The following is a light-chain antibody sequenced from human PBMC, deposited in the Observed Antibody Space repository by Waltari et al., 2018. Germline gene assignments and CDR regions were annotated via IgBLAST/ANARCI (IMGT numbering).Light chain of an antibody. V-gene: IGLV1-51*02. CDR3: GTWDGSLSAVV. J-gene: IGLJ2*01. CDR2: TNN. Sequence: QSVLTQPPSVSAAPGQKVTIPCSGSSPTIGGNYLSWYQHVPGTAPKVLIYTNNKRPSGIPDRFSGSKSGTSAALDIAGLQTGDEADYYCGTWDGSLSAVVFGGGTKLTVL. CDR1: SPTIGGNY.